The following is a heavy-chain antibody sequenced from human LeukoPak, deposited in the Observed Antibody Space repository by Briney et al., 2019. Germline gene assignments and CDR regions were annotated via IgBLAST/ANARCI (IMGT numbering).Heavy chain of an antibody. CDR3: ARGGKYSSSSGRRFDY. CDR2: INPNSGGT. CDR1: GYTFTGYY. J-gene: IGHJ4*02. D-gene: IGHD6-6*01. Sequence: ASVKVSCKASGYTFTGYYMHWVRQAPGQGLEWMGWINPNSGGTNYAQKFQGRVTMTRDTSISTAYMELSRLRSDDTAVYYCARGGKYSSSSGRRFDYWGQGTLVTVSS. V-gene: IGHV1-2*02.